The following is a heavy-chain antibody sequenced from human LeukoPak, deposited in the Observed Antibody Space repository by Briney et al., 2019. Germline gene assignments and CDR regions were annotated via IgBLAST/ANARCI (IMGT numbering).Heavy chain of an antibody. J-gene: IGHJ4*02. CDR3: ARYTDHYYFDY. D-gene: IGHD1-1*01. CDR2: IYPGDSDT. V-gene: IGHV5-51*01. CDR1: GYSFTSYW. Sequence: GESLKISCKGSGYSFTSYWIGWVRQMPGKGLEWMGIIYPGDSDTRYSPSFQGQVTISADNSISTAYLQWSSLNTSDTAMYYCARYTDHYYFDYWGQGTLVTVSS.